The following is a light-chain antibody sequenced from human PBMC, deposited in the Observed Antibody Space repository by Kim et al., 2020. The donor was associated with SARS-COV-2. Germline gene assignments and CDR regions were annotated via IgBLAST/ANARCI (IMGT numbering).Light chain of an antibody. Sequence: SPGERAPLPGRASQSVSSSYLAWYQQKPGQAPRLLIYGASSRATGIPDRFSGSGSGTDFTLTISRLEPEDFAVYYCQQYGSSPETFGQGTKVDIK. CDR3: QQYGSSPET. CDR2: GAS. CDR1: QSVSSSY. J-gene: IGKJ1*01. V-gene: IGKV3-20*01.